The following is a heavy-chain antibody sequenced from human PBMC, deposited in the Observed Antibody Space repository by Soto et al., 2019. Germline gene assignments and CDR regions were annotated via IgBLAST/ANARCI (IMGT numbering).Heavy chain of an antibody. D-gene: IGHD6-19*01. Sequence: EMQLVESGGGLVPPGRSLRLSCAGFGFKFEDYAMHWVRQVPGKGLEWVSYINWNSGKVKYADSVKGRFTISRDNAKNSLYLHMTSLKSADTALYYCAKAGCSDANCHFWALESWGQGTLVFVSS. V-gene: IGHV3-9*01. J-gene: IGHJ4*02. CDR1: GFKFEDYA. CDR2: INWNSGKV. CDR3: AKAGCSDANCHFWALES.